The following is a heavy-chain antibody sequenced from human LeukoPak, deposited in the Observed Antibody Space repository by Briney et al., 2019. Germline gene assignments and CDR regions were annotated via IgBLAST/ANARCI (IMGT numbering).Heavy chain of an antibody. D-gene: IGHD4-11*01. CDR2: INHSGST. CDR1: GGSFSGYY. J-gene: IGHJ4*02. CDR3: ARHGRVTVTFDY. V-gene: IGHV4-34*01. Sequence: SETLSLTCAVYGGSFSGYYWSWIRQPPGKGLEWIGEINHSGSTNYNPSLKSRVTISVDTSKNQFSLKLSSVTAADTAVYYCARHGRVTVTFDYWGQGTLVTVSS.